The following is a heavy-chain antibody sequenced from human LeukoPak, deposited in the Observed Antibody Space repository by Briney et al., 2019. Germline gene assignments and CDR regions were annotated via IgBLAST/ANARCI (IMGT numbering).Heavy chain of an antibody. Sequence: SETLSLTCAVYGGSFSGYYWSWIRQPPGKGLEWIGEINHSGSTNYNPSLKSRVTISVDTSKNQFSLKLSSVTAADTAVYYCARERLLSIGYYYYYMDVWGKGTTVTVSS. CDR1: GGSFSGYY. CDR3: ARERLLSIGYYYYYMDV. V-gene: IGHV4-34*01. D-gene: IGHD2/OR15-2a*01. J-gene: IGHJ6*03. CDR2: INHSGST.